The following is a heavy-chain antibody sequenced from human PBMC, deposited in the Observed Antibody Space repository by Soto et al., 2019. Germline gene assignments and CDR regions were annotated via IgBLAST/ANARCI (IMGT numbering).Heavy chain of an antibody. V-gene: IGHV3-21*01. J-gene: IGHJ5*02. CDR2: ISSSSSYI. CDR1: GLTFSSYS. D-gene: IGHD6-13*01. CDR3: ARGGYSSSETNGP. Sequence: GGSLRLSCAASGLTFSSYSMNWVRQAPGKGLEWVSSISSSSSYIYYADSVKGRFTISRDNAKNSLYLQMNSLRAEDTAVYYCARGGYSSSETNGPWGQGTLVTVSS.